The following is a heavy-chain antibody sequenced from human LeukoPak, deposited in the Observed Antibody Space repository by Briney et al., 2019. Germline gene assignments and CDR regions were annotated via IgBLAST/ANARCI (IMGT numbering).Heavy chain of an antibody. J-gene: IGHJ4*02. CDR2: IKQDGSKK. CDR1: GFTFSSYW. Sequence: GGSLRLSCAASGFTFSSYWMSWVRQVPGKGLEWLANIKQDGSKKYYVDSVKGRFTISRDNDKNSLYLQMNSLTDDDTAVYYCARDGFVWESGIDYGWFDYWGQGTLVTVSS. V-gene: IGHV3-7*05. CDR3: ARDGFVWESGIDYGWFDY. D-gene: IGHD4-17*01.